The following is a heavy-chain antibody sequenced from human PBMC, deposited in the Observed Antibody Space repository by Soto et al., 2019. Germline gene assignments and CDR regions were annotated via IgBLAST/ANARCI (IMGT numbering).Heavy chain of an antibody. Sequence: ASVKVSCKASGYTFTSYDIYWVRQATGQGLEWMGWMNPSTGNSGYAQKFQGRVTMTSDTSISTAHMELSSLRSEDTAVYYCARRAETNGWNGFGADKYYFDFWGQGTLVTVSS. CDR2: MNPSTGNS. D-gene: IGHD1-1*01. CDR3: ARRAETNGWNGFGADKYYFDF. J-gene: IGHJ4*02. CDR1: GYTFTSYD. V-gene: IGHV1-8*01.